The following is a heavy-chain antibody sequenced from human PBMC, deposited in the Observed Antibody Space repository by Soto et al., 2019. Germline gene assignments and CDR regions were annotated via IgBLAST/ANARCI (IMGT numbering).Heavy chain of an antibody. Sequence: PSETLSLTCTVSGASISSSRYYWVWIRHPPGKGLEWIGTLYSPEGSYYNPSLKSRVTISVDTSKKQLSLRLSSVTAADTAVYYCARVSLWFGELFTETWFDPWGQGTLVTVSS. CDR1: GASISSSRYY. V-gene: IGHV4-39*01. J-gene: IGHJ5*02. CDR3: ARVSLWFGELFTETWFDP. D-gene: IGHD3-10*01. CDR2: LYSPEGS.